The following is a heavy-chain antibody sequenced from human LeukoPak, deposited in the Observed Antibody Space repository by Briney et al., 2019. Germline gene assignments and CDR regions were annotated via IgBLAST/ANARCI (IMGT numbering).Heavy chain of an antibody. CDR1: GFTFSSYW. D-gene: IGHD3-10*01. Sequence: GGSLRLSCAASGFTFSSYWMSWVRQAPGKGLEWVANIKQDGSEKYYVDSVEGRFTISRDNAKNSLYLQMNSLRAEDTAVYYCARTYGPGSYWPNYFDYWGQGTLVTVSS. J-gene: IGHJ4*02. CDR2: IKQDGSEK. V-gene: IGHV3-7*01. CDR3: ARTYGPGSYWPNYFDY.